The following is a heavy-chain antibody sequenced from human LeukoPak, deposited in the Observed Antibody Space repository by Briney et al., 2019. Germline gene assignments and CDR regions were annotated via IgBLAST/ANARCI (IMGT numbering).Heavy chain of an antibody. Sequence: SETLSLTCTVSGGSISSYYWSWIRQPAGKGLEWIGRIYTSGSTNYNPSLKSRVTMSVDTSNNQFSLKLSSVTAADTAVYYCARVRELLTLDAFDIWGQGTMVTVSS. J-gene: IGHJ3*02. CDR2: IYTSGST. V-gene: IGHV4-4*07. CDR1: GGSISSYY. CDR3: ARVRELLTLDAFDI. D-gene: IGHD1-26*01.